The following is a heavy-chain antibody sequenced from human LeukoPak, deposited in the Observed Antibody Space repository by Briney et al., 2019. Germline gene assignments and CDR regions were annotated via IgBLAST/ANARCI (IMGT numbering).Heavy chain of an antibody. CDR2: ISYDGSNK. CDR1: GFTFSSYG. J-gene: IGHJ4*02. D-gene: IGHD3-3*01. Sequence: GGSLRLSCAASGFTFSSYGMHWVRQAPGKGLEWVAVISYDGSNKYYADSVKGRFTISRDNAKKSLYLQMNSLRAEDTAVYYCAGNYVFWSGYSYWGQGTLVTVSS. V-gene: IGHV3-30*03. CDR3: AGNYVFWSGYSY.